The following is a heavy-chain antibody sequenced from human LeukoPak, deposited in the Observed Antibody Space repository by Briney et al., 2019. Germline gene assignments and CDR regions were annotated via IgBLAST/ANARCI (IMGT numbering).Heavy chain of an antibody. V-gene: IGHV5-51*01. CDR1: GYNFASYW. Sequence: GESLKISCKGSGYNFASYWIAWVRQMPGKGLEWVGILYPGDSDTRYGPSFQGQVTISADKSINTAYLQWSSLKASDTAMYYCARRMGSGSFPTLDYWGQGTLVTVSS. CDR2: LYPGDSDT. D-gene: IGHD3-10*01. J-gene: IGHJ4*02. CDR3: ARRMGSGSFPTLDY.